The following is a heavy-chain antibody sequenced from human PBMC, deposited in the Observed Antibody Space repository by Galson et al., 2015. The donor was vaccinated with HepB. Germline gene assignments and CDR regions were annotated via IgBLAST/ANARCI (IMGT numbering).Heavy chain of an antibody. J-gene: IGHJ3*02. CDR1: GDSVSSISAA. Sequence: CAISGDSVSSISAAWNWVRQSPSRGLEWLGRTYYRSKWSNDYVVSLKSRITINPDTSKNQFSLQLKSVTPEDTAVYYCARVIHDGGNSDGAFDIWGQGTMVTVSS. V-gene: IGHV6-1*01. CDR2: TYYRSKWSN. D-gene: IGHD4-23*01. CDR3: ARVIHDGGNSDGAFDI.